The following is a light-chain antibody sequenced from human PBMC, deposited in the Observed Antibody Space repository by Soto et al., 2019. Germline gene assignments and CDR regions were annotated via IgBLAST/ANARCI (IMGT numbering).Light chain of an antibody. CDR2: GAS. CDR3: QQYNKWPLT. J-gene: IGKJ1*01. Sequence: IVMTQSPATLSVSPGERATLSYRASQSVSSNLAWYQQTPGQAPRLLIYGASTRATGIPVRFSGSASGTEFTLTISSLQSEDCTVYYCQQYNKWPLTFGQGTKVDNK. CDR1: QSVSSN. V-gene: IGKV3-15*01.